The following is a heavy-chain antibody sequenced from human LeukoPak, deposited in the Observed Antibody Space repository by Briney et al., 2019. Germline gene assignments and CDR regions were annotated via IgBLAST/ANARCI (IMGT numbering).Heavy chain of an antibody. CDR1: GGTFSSYA. D-gene: IGHD3-22*01. CDR3: ARSYYDSSGLNWFDP. CDR2: IIPIFGTA. V-gene: IGHV1-69*13. J-gene: IGHJ5*02. Sequence: SVKVSCKASGGTFSSYAISWVRQAPGQGLEWMGGIIPIFGTANYAQKFQGRVTITADESTSTAYMELSSLRSEDTAVYYCARSYYDSSGLNWFDPWGQGTLVTVSS.